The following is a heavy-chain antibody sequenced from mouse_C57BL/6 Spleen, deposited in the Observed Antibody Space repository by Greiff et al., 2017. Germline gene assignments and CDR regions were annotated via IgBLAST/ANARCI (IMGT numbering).Heavy chain of an antibody. V-gene: IGHV14-3*01. CDR2: IVPANGNT. J-gene: IGHJ2*01. CDR3: ARNPYYYGSSYDY. D-gene: IGHD1-1*01. Sequence: EVQLQQSVAELVRPGASVKLSCTASGFNIKNTYMLWVKQRPEQGLEWIGRIVPANGNTKYAPKFQGKATITADTSSNTAYLQLSSLTSEDTAIYYCARNPYYYGSSYDYWGQGTTLTVSS. CDR1: GFNIKNTY.